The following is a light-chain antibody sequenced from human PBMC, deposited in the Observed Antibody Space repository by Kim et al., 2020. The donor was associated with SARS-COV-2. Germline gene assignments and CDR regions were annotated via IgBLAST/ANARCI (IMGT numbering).Light chain of an antibody. Sequence: ELTQPPSASGTPGQRVTISCSGSSSNIGSNYVYWYQQLPGTAPKLLIYRNNQRPSGVPDRFSGSKSGTSATLAISGLRSEDEADYYCAAWDDSLSGVVFGGGTQLTVL. V-gene: IGLV1-47*01. CDR3: AAWDDSLSGVV. J-gene: IGLJ2*01. CDR1: SSNIGSNY. CDR2: RNN.